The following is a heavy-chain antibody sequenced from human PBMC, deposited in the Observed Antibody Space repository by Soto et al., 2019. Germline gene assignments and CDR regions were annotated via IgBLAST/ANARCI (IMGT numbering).Heavy chain of an antibody. CDR1: GFTFSLYA. CDR2: IISTGDT. D-gene: IGHD4-17*01. Sequence: GGSLRLSCVASGFTFSLYAMAWVRQAPGKGLEWVSTIISTGDTYYADSARGRFTISRDNSKNTVYLQMNSLRAEDTALYYCAKVYGNFYHAFPIWGQGAMVTVS. CDR3: AKVYGNFYHAFPI. J-gene: IGHJ3*02. V-gene: IGHV3-23*01.